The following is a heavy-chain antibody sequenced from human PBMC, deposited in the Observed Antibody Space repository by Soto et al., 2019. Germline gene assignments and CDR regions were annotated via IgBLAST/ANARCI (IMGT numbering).Heavy chain of an antibody. CDR2: ISYDGSTE. Sequence: GGSLRLSCAASGFTFSGYYMHWVRQAPGKGLEWVAVISYDGSTEYYADSVKGRFTISRDNSANRLFLQMNSLRPEDTAVYYCTKDDGYNDSTYYHYFGMDVWGQGTTVTVS. CDR3: TKDDGYNDSTYYHYFGMDV. J-gene: IGHJ6*02. V-gene: IGHV3-30*18. D-gene: IGHD5-12*01. CDR1: GFTFSGYY.